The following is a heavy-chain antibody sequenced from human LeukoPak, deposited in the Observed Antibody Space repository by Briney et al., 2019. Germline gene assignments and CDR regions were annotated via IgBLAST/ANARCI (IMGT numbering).Heavy chain of an antibody. V-gene: IGHV4-59*12. CDR1: GASISTYF. Sequence: SETLSLTCSVSGASISTYFWSWIRQPPGKGLEWIGYIYYSGSANYNPSLKSRITMSMDTSKNQVSLKMNSVTAADTAVYYCASSTSDTYSLSPFDLWGQGTMVTVAS. CDR3: ASSTSDTYSLSPFDL. D-gene: IGHD2/OR15-2a*01. J-gene: IGHJ3*01. CDR2: IYYSGSA.